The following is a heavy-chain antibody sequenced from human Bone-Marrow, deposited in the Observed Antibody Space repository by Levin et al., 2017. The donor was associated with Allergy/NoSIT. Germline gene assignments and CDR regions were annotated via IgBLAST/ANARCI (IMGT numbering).Heavy chain of an antibody. CDR1: GFTFSTAW. J-gene: IGHJ4*02. CDR3: TTDEWS. V-gene: IGHV3-15*01. Sequence: GGSLRLSCAASGFTFSTAWMSWVRQAPGKGLEWVGRIKKKTDGGTTDYAAPVKGRFTISRDDSKNTLYLQMNSLKTEDTAVYYCTTDEWSWGQGALVTVSS. CDR2: IKKKTDGGTT. D-gene: IGHD3-3*01.